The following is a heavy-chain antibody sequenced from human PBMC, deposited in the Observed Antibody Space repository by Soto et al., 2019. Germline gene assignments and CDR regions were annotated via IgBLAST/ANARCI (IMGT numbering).Heavy chain of an antibody. CDR1: GYSISSGYY. CDR3: AREEGRIYGDYGYYFDY. V-gene: IGHV4-38-2*02. J-gene: IGHJ4*02. Sequence: SETLSLTCTVSGYSISSGYYWGWIRQPPGKGLEWIGSIYHSGSTYYNPSLKSRVTISVDTSKNQFSLKLSSVTAADTAVYYCAREEGRIYGDYGYYFDYWGQGTLVTVSS. CDR2: IYHSGST. D-gene: IGHD4-17*01.